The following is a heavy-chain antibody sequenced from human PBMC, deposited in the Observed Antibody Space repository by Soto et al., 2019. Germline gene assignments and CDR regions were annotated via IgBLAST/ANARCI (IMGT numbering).Heavy chain of an antibody. J-gene: IGHJ6*02. CDR2: IIPIVGTA. V-gene: IGHV1-69*12. Sequence: QVQLVQSGAEVKKPGSSVKVSCKASGGTFSSYAISWVRQAPVQGLEWMGGIIPIVGTANYAQKLQGRVMITADESTSTAYMELSSLRSEDTAVYYCARASMRWLLGPDMDVWGQGTTVTVSS. D-gene: IGHD5-12*01. CDR3: ARASMRWLLGPDMDV. CDR1: GGTFSSYA.